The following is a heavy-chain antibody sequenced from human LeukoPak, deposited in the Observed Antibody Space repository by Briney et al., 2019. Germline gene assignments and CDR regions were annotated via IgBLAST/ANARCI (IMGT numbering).Heavy chain of an antibody. D-gene: IGHD1-26*01. V-gene: IGHV3-30*18. CDR1: GFTFSSNG. CDR2: ISYDGSDK. J-gene: IGHJ3*02. CDR3: AKRASKKPWDDAFDI. Sequence: GGSLRLSCAASGFTFSSNGVHWVRQAPGKGLEWVAVISYDGSDKYYADSVKGRFTISRDNSKNTLYLQMNSLRPEDTAVYYCAKRASKKPWDDAFDIWGQGTMVTVSS.